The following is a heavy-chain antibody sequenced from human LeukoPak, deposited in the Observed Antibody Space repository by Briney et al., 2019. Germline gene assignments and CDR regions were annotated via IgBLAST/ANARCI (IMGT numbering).Heavy chain of an antibody. CDR2: TVSRGTT. Sequence: GGSLRLSCVASGFTFTSDAMNWVRQAPGKGLEWVSSTVSRGTTQYADSVKGRFTVSRDTSKNTLYLQMNSLRADDTAVYYCARSIPYGTTWYGRSDYWGQGTLVTVSS. D-gene: IGHD6-13*01. CDR1: GFTFTSDA. J-gene: IGHJ4*02. V-gene: IGHV3-23*01. CDR3: ARSIPYGTTWYGRSDY.